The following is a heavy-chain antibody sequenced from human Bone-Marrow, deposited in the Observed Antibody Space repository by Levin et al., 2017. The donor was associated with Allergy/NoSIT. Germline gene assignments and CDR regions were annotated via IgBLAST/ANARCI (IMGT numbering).Heavy chain of an antibody. J-gene: IGHJ4*02. CDR3: FV. CDR2: ISWNSGSI. Sequence: GGSLRLSCAASGFTFDDYAMHWVRQAPGKGLEWVSGISWNSGSIGYADSVKGRFTISRDNAKNSLYLQMNSLRAEDTPPGTVFVWGQGTLVTVS. D-gene: IGHD4-17*01. CDR1: GFTFDDYA. V-gene: IGHV3-9*01.